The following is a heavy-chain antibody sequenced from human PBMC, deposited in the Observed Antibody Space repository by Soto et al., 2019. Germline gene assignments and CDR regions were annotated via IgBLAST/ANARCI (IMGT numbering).Heavy chain of an antibody. D-gene: IGHD3-10*01. J-gene: IGHJ5*02. V-gene: IGHV3-7*03. CDR3: ARDLSRGPFDP. CDR1: GFTFSSDW. Sequence: GGSLRLSCAASGFTFSSDWMSWVRQAQGAGLEWEGNIKQDGSENYYGDSVKGRFTISRDNAKSSLYQQMNSLRAEDTAVEYCARDLSRGPFDPWGKGTLVTVSS. CDR2: IKQDGSEN.